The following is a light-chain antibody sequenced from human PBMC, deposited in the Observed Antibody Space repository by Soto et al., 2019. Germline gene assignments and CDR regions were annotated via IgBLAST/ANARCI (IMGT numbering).Light chain of an antibody. CDR1: SSNIGSNT. J-gene: IGLJ2*01. V-gene: IGLV1-44*01. Sequence: QSVLTQPPSASGTPGQRVTISCSGSSSNIGSNTVNWYQQLPGSAPRLLMYSNNQRPSGVPDRFSGSKSGTSAPLAISGLQSEDEADYYCSTWDDSLNSVVFGGGTKLTVL. CDR2: SNN. CDR3: STWDDSLNSVV.